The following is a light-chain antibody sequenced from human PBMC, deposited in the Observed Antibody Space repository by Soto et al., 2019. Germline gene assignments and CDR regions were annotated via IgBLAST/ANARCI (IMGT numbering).Light chain of an antibody. CDR2: DVS. CDR1: SSDIGDYDF. CDR3: SSYTGSSARL. V-gene: IGLV2-14*03. J-gene: IGLJ2*01. Sequence: QSALTQPASVSGSPGQSITISCTGTSSDIGDYDFVSWYQQHPGKAPKLIIYDVSNRPSGDSNRFSGSKSGNTASLTISGLQAEDEADYYCSSYTGSSARLFGGGTKLTVL.